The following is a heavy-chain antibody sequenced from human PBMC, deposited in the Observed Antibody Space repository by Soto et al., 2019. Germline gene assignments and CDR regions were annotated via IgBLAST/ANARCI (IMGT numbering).Heavy chain of an antibody. J-gene: IGHJ5*02. D-gene: IGHD1-26*01. V-gene: IGHV3-7*01. CDR1: GFTFSSYW. CDR2: IKQDGSEK. CDR3: ASSPVGATMSWFDP. Sequence: GGSLRLSCAASGFTFSSYWMSWVRQAPGKGLEWVANIKQDGSEKYYGDSVKGRFTISRVNAKNSLYLQMNSLRAEDTAVYYCASSPVGATMSWFDPWGQGTLVTVSS.